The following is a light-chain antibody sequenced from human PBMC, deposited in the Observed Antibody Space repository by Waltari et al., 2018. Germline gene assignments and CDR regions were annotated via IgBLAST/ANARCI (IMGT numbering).Light chain of an antibody. CDR2: DAS. Sequence: EIVLTQSPATLSLSPGERATLSCRASQGVSSYLAWYQQKPCQAPRLLIYDASNRATGIPARFSGSESGKDFTLTISSLEPEDFAVYYCQQRSNWPPTFGQGTKLEIK. J-gene: IGKJ2*01. CDR3: QQRSNWPPT. V-gene: IGKV3-11*01. CDR1: QGVSSY.